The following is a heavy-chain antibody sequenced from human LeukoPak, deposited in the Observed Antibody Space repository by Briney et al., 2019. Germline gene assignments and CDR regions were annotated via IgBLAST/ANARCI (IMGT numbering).Heavy chain of an antibody. J-gene: IGHJ6*03. Sequence: GGSLRLSCAASGFTFNMYYIHWVRQAPGKGLEWVAFIRYDGSNKYYADSVKGRFTISRDNSKNTLYLQMNSLRAEDTAVYYCANKIAAADYYYYMDVWGKGTTVTVSS. CDR3: ANKIAAADYYYYMDV. D-gene: IGHD6-13*01. CDR2: IRYDGSNK. V-gene: IGHV3-30*02. CDR1: GFTFNMYY.